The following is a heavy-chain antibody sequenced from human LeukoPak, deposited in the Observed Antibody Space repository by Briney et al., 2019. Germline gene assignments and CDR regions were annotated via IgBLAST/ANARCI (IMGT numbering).Heavy chain of an antibody. D-gene: IGHD2-2*01. CDR1: GYSISSGYY. Sequence: SETLSLTCTVSGYSISSGYYWGWIRQPPGKGLEWIGSIYHSGSTYYNPSLKSRVTISVDTSKNQFSLKLSSVTAADTAVYYCARVLTRAVVVPAAILYFDYWGQGTLVTVSS. J-gene: IGHJ4*02. CDR2: IYHSGST. V-gene: IGHV4-38-2*02. CDR3: ARVLTRAVVVPAAILYFDY.